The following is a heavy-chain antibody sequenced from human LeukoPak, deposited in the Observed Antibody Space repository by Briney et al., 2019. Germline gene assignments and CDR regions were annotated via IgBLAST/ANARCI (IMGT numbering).Heavy chain of an antibody. Sequence: GGSLRLSCAASGFTFSSYSMNWVRQAPGKGLEWVSSISSSSSYIYYADSVKGRFTISRDNAKNSLYLQMNSLRAEDTAVYYCARGKTGYSSSWDLDYWGQGTLVTVSS. CDR2: ISSSSSYI. J-gene: IGHJ4*02. CDR3: ARGKTGYSSSWDLDY. D-gene: IGHD6-13*01. CDR1: GFTFSSYS. V-gene: IGHV3-21*01.